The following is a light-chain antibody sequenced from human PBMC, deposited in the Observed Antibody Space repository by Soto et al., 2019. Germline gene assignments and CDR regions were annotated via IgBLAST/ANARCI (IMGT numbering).Light chain of an antibody. J-gene: IGKJ5*01. CDR1: QSVSNN. CDR2: GAS. CDR3: QQYNNWPPIT. Sequence: VMTQSPGTLSVFLGERATLSCRANQSVSNNLAWYHQKPGQAPRLLIYGASKRATGVPARFGGSGSGTEFTLTISDLQSEDFADYYCQQYNNWPPITFGQGTRLEIK. V-gene: IGKV3-15*01.